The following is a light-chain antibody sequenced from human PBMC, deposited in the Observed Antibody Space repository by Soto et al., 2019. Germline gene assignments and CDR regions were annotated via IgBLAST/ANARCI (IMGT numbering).Light chain of an antibody. J-gene: IGLJ1*01. Sequence: QRVLTKPPSVSGAPGEGVTISYTGSSSNIGAGYDVHWYQQLPGTAPKLLIYGNSNRPSGVPDRFSGSKSGTSASLAITGLKAEDEADYYCQSYDSSLSALFGTGTKDT. CDR1: SSNIGAGYD. CDR2: GNS. CDR3: QSYDSSLSAL. V-gene: IGLV1-40*01.